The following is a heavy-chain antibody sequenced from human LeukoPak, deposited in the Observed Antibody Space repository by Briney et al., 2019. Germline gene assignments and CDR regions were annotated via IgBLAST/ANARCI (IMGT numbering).Heavy chain of an antibody. Sequence: SETLSLTCTGCVDSISRCSYYWGWIRQPPGKGLEWIGSIYYSGSTYYNPSLKSRVTISVDTSKNQFSLKLVSVTAADTAVYYCARAYSSGRDVPERYNWFDPWGQGTLVTVSS. D-gene: IGHD6-19*01. CDR2: IYYSGST. CDR1: VDSISRCSYY. J-gene: IGHJ5*02. CDR3: ARAYSSGRDVPERYNWFDP. V-gene: IGHV4-39*01.